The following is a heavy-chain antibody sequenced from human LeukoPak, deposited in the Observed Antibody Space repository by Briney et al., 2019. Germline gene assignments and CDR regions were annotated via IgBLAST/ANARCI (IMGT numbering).Heavy chain of an antibody. CDR2: INTNTGNP. CDR1: GYTFTSYA. Sequence: ASVKVSCKASGYTFTSYAMNWVRQAPGQGLEWMGWINTNTGNPTYAQGFTGRFVLSLDTSVSTAYLQISSLKAEDTAVYYCARGLDGSDYYYYYMDVWGKGTTVTVSS. D-gene: IGHD3-10*01. CDR3: ARGLDGSDYYYYYMDV. J-gene: IGHJ6*03. V-gene: IGHV7-4-1*02.